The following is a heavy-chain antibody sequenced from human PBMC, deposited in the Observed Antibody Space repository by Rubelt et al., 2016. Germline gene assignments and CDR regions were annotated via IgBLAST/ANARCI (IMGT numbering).Heavy chain of an antibody. D-gene: IGHD5-12*01. CDR2: IYSGGST. CDR3: ARDGSLVAPDY. J-gene: IGHJ4*02. V-gene: IGHV3-66*01. Sequence: VQLVESGGGVVQPGGSLRLSCAASGFTVSSNYMSWVRQAPGKGLEWVSVIYSGGSTYYADSVKGRFTISRDNAKNTLYLQMNSLRDEDTAVYYCARDGSLVAPDYWGQGTLVTVSS. CDR1: GFTVSSNY.